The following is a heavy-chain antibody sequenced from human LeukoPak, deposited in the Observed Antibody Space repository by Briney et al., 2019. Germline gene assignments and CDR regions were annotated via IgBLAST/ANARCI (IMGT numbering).Heavy chain of an antibody. J-gene: IGHJ4*02. CDR3: ASYTDSSDFDY. V-gene: IGHV4-59*05. CDR1: GGSISSYY. D-gene: IGHD3-22*01. Sequence: SETLSLTCTVSGGSISSYYWSWIRQPPGKGLEWIGSIYYSGSTYYNPSLKSRVTISVDTSKNQFSLKLSSVAAADTAVYYCASYTDSSDFDYWGQGTLVTVSS. CDR2: IYYSGST.